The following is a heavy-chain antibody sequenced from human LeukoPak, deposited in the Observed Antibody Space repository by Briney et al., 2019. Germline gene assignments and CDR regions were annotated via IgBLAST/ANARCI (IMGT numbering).Heavy chain of an antibody. J-gene: IGHJ4*02. CDR1: GFTFSSYS. CDR3: ARGKEGIAVVPSYFDY. CDR2: ISSSSSTI. Sequence: PGGSLRLSCAASGFTFSSYSMNWVRQAPGKGLEWVSYISSSSSTIYYADSVKGRFTISRDNSKNTLYMQMNSLRAEDTAVYYCARGKEGIAVVPSYFDYWGQGTLVTVSS. V-gene: IGHV3-48*01. D-gene: IGHD6-19*01.